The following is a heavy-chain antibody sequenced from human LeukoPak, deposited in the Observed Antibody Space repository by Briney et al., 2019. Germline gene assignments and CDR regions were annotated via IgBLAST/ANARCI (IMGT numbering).Heavy chain of an antibody. Sequence: PSETLSLTCAVYGGSFSGYYWSWIRQPPGKGLEWIGEINHSGSTNYNPSLKSRVTISVDTSKKQFSLKLSSVTAADAAVYYCVTYYFDSSGPKKNYWGQGTLVTVSS. V-gene: IGHV4-34*01. D-gene: IGHD3-22*01. CDR1: GGSFSGYY. CDR2: INHSGST. CDR3: VTYYFDSSGPKKNY. J-gene: IGHJ4*02.